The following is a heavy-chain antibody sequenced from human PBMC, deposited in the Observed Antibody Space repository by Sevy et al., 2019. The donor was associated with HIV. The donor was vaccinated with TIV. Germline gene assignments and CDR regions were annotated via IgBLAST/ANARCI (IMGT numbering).Heavy chain of an antibody. CDR1: GFNLRNYY. Sequence: GGSLRLSCAASGFNLRNYYMRWVRQAPGKGLEWVAVIWYNGSNKYYGDSVKGRFTISRDNSKNTVYLQMNSLRAEDTALYYCARAEGYGYLAPSAWFDPWGRGTLVTVSS. CDR2: IWYNGSNK. V-gene: IGHV3-33*01. D-gene: IGHD3-9*01. CDR3: ARAEGYGYLAPSAWFDP. J-gene: IGHJ5*02.